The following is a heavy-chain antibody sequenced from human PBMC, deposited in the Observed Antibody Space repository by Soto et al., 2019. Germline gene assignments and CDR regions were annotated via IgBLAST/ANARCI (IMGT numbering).Heavy chain of an antibody. V-gene: IGHV1-69*01. CDR3: ARGQEYNSSWTPTSYYYGMDV. CDR1: GGTFSSYA. CDR2: IIPIFGTA. Sequence: QVQLVQSGAEVKKPGSSVKVSCKASGGTFSSYAISWVRQAPGQGLEWMGGIIPIFGTANYAQKFQGRVTITADESTSTAYMELSSLRSEDTAVYYCARGQEYNSSWTPTSYYYGMDVWGQGTTVTVSS. D-gene: IGHD6-13*01. J-gene: IGHJ6*02.